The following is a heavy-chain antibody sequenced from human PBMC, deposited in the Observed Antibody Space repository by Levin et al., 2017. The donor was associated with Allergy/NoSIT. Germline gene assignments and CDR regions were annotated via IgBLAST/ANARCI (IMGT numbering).Heavy chain of an antibody. V-gene: IGHV3-23*01. J-gene: IGHJ4*02. Sequence: GGSLRLSCAASGFTFSNYGMTWVRQAPGKGLEWVSAISGNGAGTYYAESVKGRFTISRDNSRNTLYFQMNSLRAEDTAVYYCAKRPRSSGYYYIDYWGQGILVTVSS. CDR1: GFTFSNYG. CDR3: AKRPRSSGYYYIDY. D-gene: IGHD3-22*01. CDR2: ISGNGAGT.